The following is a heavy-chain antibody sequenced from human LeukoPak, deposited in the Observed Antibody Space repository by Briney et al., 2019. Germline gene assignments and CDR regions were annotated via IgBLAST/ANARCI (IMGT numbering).Heavy chain of an antibody. CDR2: ISGSGSSV. CDR1: GFTFSDYY. V-gene: IGHV3-11*04. Sequence: SGGSLRLSCAASGFTFSDYYMSWIRQAPGKGLEWVSYISGSGSSVYYADSLKGRFTISRDNAKNSLYLQMNSLRAEDTAVYYCARRVLVYYDGSDYDYWGQGTLVTVSS. J-gene: IGHJ4*02. CDR3: ARRVLVYYDGSDYDY. D-gene: IGHD3-22*01.